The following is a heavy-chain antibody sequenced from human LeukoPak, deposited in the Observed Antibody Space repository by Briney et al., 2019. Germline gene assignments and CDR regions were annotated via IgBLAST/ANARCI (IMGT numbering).Heavy chain of an antibody. CDR2: INPNSGGT. Sequence: ASVNVSCKASGYTFTGYYMHWVRQAPGQGLEWMGWINPNSGGTNYAQKFQGRVTMTTDTSITTAYMELNRLRSDDTAVYYCARGPFRNVDTAMIASRFDPWGQGTLVTVSS. CDR1: GYTFTGYY. CDR3: ARGPFRNVDTAMIASRFDP. J-gene: IGHJ5*02. D-gene: IGHD5-18*01. V-gene: IGHV1-2*02.